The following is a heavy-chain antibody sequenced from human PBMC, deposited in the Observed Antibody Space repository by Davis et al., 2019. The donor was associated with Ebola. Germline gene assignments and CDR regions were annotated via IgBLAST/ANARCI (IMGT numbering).Heavy chain of an antibody. Sequence: ASVKVSCKTSGYTFTNYGITWVRQAPGQGLEWMGWINPHNGNTNYAQNVQGRVTMTTDTSTSTAYMEVGSLRSDDTAVYYCARAQFPTTSDHWDQGTLVTVSS. CDR1: GYTFTNYG. J-gene: IGHJ4*02. V-gene: IGHV1-18*04. CDR2: INPHNGNT. D-gene: IGHD1-1*01. CDR3: ARAQFPTTSDH.